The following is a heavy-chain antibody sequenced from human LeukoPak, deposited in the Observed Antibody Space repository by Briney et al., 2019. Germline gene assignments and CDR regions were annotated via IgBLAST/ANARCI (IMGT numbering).Heavy chain of an antibody. CDR1: GGSIISGGYY. D-gene: IGHD2-21*02. CDR2: IYYSGST. V-gene: IGHV4-31*03. Sequence: SQTLSLTCTVSGGSIISGGYYWSWTRQHPGKGLEWIGYIYYSGSTYYNPSLKSRVTISVDTSKNQFSLKLSSVTAADTAVYYCARVRDCGGDPRYSCYYYGMDVWGQGTTVTVSS. CDR3: ARVRDCGGDPRYSCYYYGMDV. J-gene: IGHJ6*02.